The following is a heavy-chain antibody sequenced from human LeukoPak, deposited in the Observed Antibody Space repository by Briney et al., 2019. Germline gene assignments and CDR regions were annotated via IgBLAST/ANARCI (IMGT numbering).Heavy chain of an antibody. CDR1: GFTFSNYA. CDR2: ISGSGGST. V-gene: IGHV3-23*01. J-gene: IGHJ4*02. Sequence: GGPLRLSCAASGFTFSNYAMNWVRQAPGKGLEWVSAISGSGGSTYYADSVKGRFTISRDNSKNTLFLQMNSLRAEDTAVYYCAKEWLLSPSFDYWGQGTLVTVSS. CDR3: AKEWLLSPSFDY. D-gene: IGHD3-3*01.